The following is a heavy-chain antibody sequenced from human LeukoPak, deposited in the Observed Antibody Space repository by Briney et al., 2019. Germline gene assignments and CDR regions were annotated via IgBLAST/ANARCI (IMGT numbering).Heavy chain of an antibody. D-gene: IGHD3-10*01. V-gene: IGHV3-48*01. CDR2: ISSSSSTI. CDR3: ARDWDYYGSGSEDYYFYAMDV. J-gene: IGHJ6*02. Sequence: GGSLRLSCAASRFTFSSYSMNWVRQAPGKGLEWVSYISSSSSTIYYADSVKGRFTISRDNAKNSLYLQMNSLRAEDTAVYYCARDWDYYGSGSEDYYFYAMDVWGQGTTVTVSS. CDR1: RFTFSSYS.